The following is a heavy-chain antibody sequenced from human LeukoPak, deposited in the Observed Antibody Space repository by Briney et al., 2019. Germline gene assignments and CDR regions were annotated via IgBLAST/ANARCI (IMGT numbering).Heavy chain of an antibody. CDR3: ARGIPYGSGYYGDAFDF. CDR1: GFTYTSYS. V-gene: IGHV3-21*01. Sequence: GGSLRLSCAASGFTYTSYSMNWVRQAPGKGLEWVSSITGGGTYIYYADSVKGRFTISRDNAKNSVYLQMNNLRAEDTAVFYCARGIPYGSGYYGDAFDFWGQGTMVTVSS. J-gene: IGHJ3*01. D-gene: IGHD6-25*01. CDR2: ITGGGTYI.